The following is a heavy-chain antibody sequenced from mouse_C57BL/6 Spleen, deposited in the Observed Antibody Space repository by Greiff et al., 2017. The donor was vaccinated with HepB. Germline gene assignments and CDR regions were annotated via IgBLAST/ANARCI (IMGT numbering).Heavy chain of an antibody. CDR2: IHPNSGST. CDR1: GYTFTSYW. D-gene: IGHD1-1*01. CDR3: APFITTEAY. V-gene: IGHV1-64*01. Sequence: QVQLKQPGAELVKPGASVKLSCKASGYTFTSYWMHWVKQRPGQGLEWIGMIHPNSGSTNYNEKLKSKATLTVDKSSSTAYMQLSSLTSEDSAVYYCAPFITTEAYWGQGTLVTVSA. J-gene: IGHJ3*01.